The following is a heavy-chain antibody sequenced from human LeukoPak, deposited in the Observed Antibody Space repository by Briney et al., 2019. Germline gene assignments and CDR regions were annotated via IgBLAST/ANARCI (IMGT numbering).Heavy chain of an antibody. D-gene: IGHD3-10*01. J-gene: IGHJ5*02. CDR2: INPNSGGT. V-gene: IGHV1-2*04. Sequence: ASVKVSCKASGYTFTGYYMHWVRQAPGQGLEWMGWINPNSGGTNYAQKFQGWVTMTRNTSISTAYMELSSLRSEDTAVYYCARGRGVGGLLSPRRVGNWFDPWGQGTLVTVSP. CDR3: ARGRGVGGLLSPRRVGNWFDP. CDR1: GYTFTGYY.